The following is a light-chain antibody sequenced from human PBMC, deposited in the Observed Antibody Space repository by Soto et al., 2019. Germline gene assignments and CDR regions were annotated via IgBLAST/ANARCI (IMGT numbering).Light chain of an antibody. J-gene: IGKJ2*01. V-gene: IGKV3-20*01. CDR2: GAS. CDR3: QQYGSSPVT. CDR1: QSVSSSY. Sequence: EIVLTQSPGTLSLSPGERATLSHRASQSVSSSYLAWYQQKPGQAPRLLIYGASSRATGIPDRFSGSGSGTDFTLTISRLEPEDVAVYYCQQYGSSPVTFGQETKVDIK.